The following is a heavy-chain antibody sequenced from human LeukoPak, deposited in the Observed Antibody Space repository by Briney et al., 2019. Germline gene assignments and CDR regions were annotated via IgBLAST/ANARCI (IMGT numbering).Heavy chain of an antibody. CDR3: AKDGCSSTSCYVNY. CDR2: ISGDGSST. V-gene: IGHV3-43*02. J-gene: IGHJ4*02. D-gene: IGHD2-2*01. CDR1: RFTFDDYG. Sequence: GGSLRLSCAASRFTFDDYGMHWVRQVPGKGLEWVSLISGDGSSTYYADSVKGRFTISRDNSKNTLYLQMNSLRAEDTAVYYCAKDGCSSTSCYVNYWGQGTLVTVSS.